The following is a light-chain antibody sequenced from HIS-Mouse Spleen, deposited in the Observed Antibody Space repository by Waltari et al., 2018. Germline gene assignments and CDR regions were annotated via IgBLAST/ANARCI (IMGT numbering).Light chain of an antibody. CDR2: AAS. CDR1: QSISSY. V-gene: IGKV1-39*01. CDR3: QQSYSTPWT. Sequence: DIQMTQSPSSLSASVGDRVTITCRPRQSISSYLNWYQQKPGKAPKLLIYAASSLQSGVASRFSGSGYGTDFTLTISRLQPEDLATYYCQQSYSTPWTFGQGTKVEIK. J-gene: IGKJ1*01.